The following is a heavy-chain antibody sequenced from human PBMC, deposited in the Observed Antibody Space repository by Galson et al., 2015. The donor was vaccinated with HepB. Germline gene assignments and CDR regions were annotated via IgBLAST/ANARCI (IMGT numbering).Heavy chain of an antibody. CDR2: IYYSGTT. J-gene: IGHJ4*02. CDR3: VGLVLRLGGY. D-gene: IGHD3-16*01. Sequence: TLSLTCTVSGGSISNYYWSWIRQPAGKGLEWIGSIYYSGTTFYNPSLKSRVTISVDTSKNQFSLKLNSVTAADTAVYYCVGLVLRLGGYWGQGTLVTVSS. V-gene: IGHV4-59*05. CDR1: GGSISNYY.